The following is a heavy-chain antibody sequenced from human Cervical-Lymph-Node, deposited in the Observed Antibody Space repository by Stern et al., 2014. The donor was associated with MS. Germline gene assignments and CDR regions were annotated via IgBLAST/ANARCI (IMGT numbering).Heavy chain of an antibody. CDR2: INGDGTVS. CDR3: ASAYRAS. J-gene: IGHJ4*02. D-gene: IGHD1-1*01. Sequence: EVQLLQSGGGFVQPGGSLMISCVASGFNFRTYWMHWARQGPGKGLEWVLRINGDGTVSTYADSVWGRFTISRNNANNSMSLQLDNLRVEDTAIYYCASAYRASWGQGTLVTVST. CDR1: GFNFRTYW. V-gene: IGHV3-74*02.